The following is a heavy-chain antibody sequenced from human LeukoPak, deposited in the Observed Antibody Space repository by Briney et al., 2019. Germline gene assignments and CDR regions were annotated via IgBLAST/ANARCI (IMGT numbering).Heavy chain of an antibody. CDR1: GGSFRGYY. D-gene: IGHD1-26*01. CDR3: ARKFLIEERRYPFDY. V-gene: IGHV4-34*01. CDR2: INHSGST. Sequence: SETLSLTCAVYGGSFRGYYWSWIRQPPGKGLEWIGEINHSGSTNYNPSLKSRVTISVDTSKSQFSLKLSSVTAADTAVYYCARKFLIEERRYPFDYWGQGTLVTVSS. J-gene: IGHJ4*02.